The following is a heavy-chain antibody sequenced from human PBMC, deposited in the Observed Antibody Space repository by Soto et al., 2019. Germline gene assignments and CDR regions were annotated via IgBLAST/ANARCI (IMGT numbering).Heavy chain of an antibody. V-gene: IGHV3-23*01. Sequence: PGGSLRLSCAASGVIFSSYAMNWVRQAPGKGLEWVSVISESGDITYYADSVKGRSTISRDNSKNTLYLQMNSLRAEDTAVYYCAKAPCSSTSCGCDYWGQGTLVTVSS. CDR2: ISESGDIT. CDR3: AKAPCSSTSCGCDY. J-gene: IGHJ4*02. D-gene: IGHD2-2*01. CDR1: GVIFSSYA.